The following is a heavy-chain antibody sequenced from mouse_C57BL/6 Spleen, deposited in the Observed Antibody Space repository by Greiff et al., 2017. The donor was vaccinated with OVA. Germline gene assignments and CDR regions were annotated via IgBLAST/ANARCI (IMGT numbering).Heavy chain of an antibody. V-gene: IGHV1-42*01. CDR3: ARGGGSRGFAY. D-gene: IGHD1-1*01. CDR1: GYSFTGYY. Sequence: VQLQQSGPALVKPGASVTISCTASGYSFTGYYMNWVTQSPEKSLEWIGEITPSTGGTTYNQKFKDKATLTVDKSSSTAYMQLKSRTSEDSAVYYCARGGGSRGFAYWGQGTLVTVSA. CDR2: ITPSTGGT. J-gene: IGHJ3*01.